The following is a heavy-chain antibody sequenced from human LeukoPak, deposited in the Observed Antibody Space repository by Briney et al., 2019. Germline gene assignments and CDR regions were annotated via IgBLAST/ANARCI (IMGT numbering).Heavy chain of an antibody. D-gene: IGHD1-26*01. CDR1: GYIFTSYS. J-gene: IGHJ4*02. CDR2: ISAYHGVT. V-gene: IGHV1-18*01. CDR3: ARGRATYPDY. Sequence: ASVKVSCKASGYIFTSYSISWVRQAPGQGLEWLGWISAYHGVTNYAQKLQDRITMTTDASTTTAYMELRSLRSDDTAVYYCARGRATYPDYWGQGTLVAVSS.